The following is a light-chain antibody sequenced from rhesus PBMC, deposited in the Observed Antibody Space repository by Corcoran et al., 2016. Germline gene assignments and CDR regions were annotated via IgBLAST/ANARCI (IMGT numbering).Light chain of an antibody. CDR1: SSDIGGYND. V-gene: IGLV2S9*01. J-gene: IGLJ6*01. Sequence: QSALTQPPSVSKSLGQSVTISCTGTSSDIGGYNDVSWYQQHPGTAPRLLIYAVSKRPSGVSDRFSGSKSGNTASLTISGLQAEDEAYYYCCSYRSGSTFVFGSGTKLTVL. CDR2: AVS. CDR3: CSYRSGSTFV.